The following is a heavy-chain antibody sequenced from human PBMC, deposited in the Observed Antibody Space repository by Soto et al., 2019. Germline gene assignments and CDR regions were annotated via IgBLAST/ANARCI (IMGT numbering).Heavy chain of an antibody. CDR1: GGSISSSNYY. J-gene: IGHJ4*02. Sequence: SETLSLTCSVSGGSISSSNYYWGWIRQPPGKGLEWIGTIYYSGSTYYNPSLKSRVTISVDTSKKQFSLKLSSVTAADTAVYYCARQYYYGSGSYGPLDYWGQGTLVTVSS. CDR2: IYYSGST. D-gene: IGHD3-10*01. V-gene: IGHV4-39*01. CDR3: ARQYYYGSGSYGPLDY.